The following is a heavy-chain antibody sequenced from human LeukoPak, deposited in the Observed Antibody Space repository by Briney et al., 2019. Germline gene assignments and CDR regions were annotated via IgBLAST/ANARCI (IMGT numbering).Heavy chain of an antibody. V-gene: IGHV3-21*01. CDR3: TRTPDGVDY. D-gene: IGHD3-10*01. Sequence: GGSLRLSCVASGFTFSHYSMNWVRQAPGKGLEWVSSIRFTGSYIYYADSVKGRFTISRDDAKNLLSLQMISLRAEDTAVYYCTRTPDGVDYWGQGTLVTVSS. CDR1: GFTFSHYS. J-gene: IGHJ4*02. CDR2: IRFTGSYI.